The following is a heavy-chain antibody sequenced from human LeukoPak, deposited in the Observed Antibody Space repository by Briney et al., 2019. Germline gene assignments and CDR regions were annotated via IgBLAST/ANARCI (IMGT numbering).Heavy chain of an antibody. CDR2: ISSSSNI. V-gene: IGHV3-48*02. CDR1: GFIFSSFD. D-gene: IGHD3-22*01. Sequence: GGSLRLSCAASGFIFSSFDMHWVRQAPGKGLQWLSLISSSSNIYYADSVKGRFTISRDNAKNSLYLQMNSLRDEDTAVCFCARGSDSSGYYGGDWGQGTLVTVSS. CDR3: ARGSDSSGYYGGD. J-gene: IGHJ4*02.